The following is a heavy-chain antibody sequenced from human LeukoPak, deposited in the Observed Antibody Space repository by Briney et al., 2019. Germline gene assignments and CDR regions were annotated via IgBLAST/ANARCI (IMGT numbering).Heavy chain of an antibody. D-gene: IGHD2-21*02. Sequence: GESLKISCKGSGYSFTSYWIGWVRQMPGKGLEWMGIIYPGDSDTRYSPSFQGQVTISADKSISTAYLQWSSLKASDTAMYYCARHQGRDVGVTPRYYYYYYMDVWGKGTTVTVSS. CDR2: IYPGDSDT. J-gene: IGHJ6*03. CDR3: ARHQGRDVGVTPRYYYYYYMDV. V-gene: IGHV5-51*01. CDR1: GYSFTSYW.